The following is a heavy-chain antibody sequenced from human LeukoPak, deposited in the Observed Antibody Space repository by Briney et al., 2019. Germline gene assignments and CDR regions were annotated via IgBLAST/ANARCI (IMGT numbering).Heavy chain of an antibody. CDR1: GGTFSSYA. CDR2: IIPIFGTA. CDR3: ARVELRFLEWLSGAFDI. D-gene: IGHD3-3*01. V-gene: IGHV1-69*05. J-gene: IGHJ3*02. Sequence: GASVKVSCKASGGTFSSYAISWVRQAPGQGLEWMGGIIPIFGTANSAQKFQGRVTITTDESTSTAYMELSSLRSEDTAVYYCARVELRFLEWLSGAFDIWGQGTMVTVSS.